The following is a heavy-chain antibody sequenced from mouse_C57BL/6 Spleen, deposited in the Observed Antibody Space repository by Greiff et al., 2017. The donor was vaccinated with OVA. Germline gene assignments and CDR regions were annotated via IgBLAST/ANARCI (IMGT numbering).Heavy chain of an antibody. CDR1: GYTFTSYW. D-gene: IGHD3-1*01. Sequence: QVQLQQPGAELVMPGASVKLSCKASGYTFTSYWMHWVKQRPGQGLEWIGEIDPSDSYTNYNQKFKGNSTLTVDKSSSTAYMQLSSLTSEDSAVYYCARHSAWFAYWGQGTLVTVSA. CDR2: IDPSDSYT. V-gene: IGHV1-69*01. J-gene: IGHJ3*01. CDR3: ARHSAWFAY.